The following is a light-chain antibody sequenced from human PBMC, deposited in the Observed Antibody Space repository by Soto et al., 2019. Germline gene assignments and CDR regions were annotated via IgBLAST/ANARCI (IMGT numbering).Light chain of an antibody. CDR1: SSDVGGYNY. V-gene: IGLV2-14*01. CDR2: EVS. Sequence: QSALTQPASVSGSPGQSITISCTGTSSDVGGYNYVSWYQQHPGKAPKLMIYEVSNRPSGVSNRFSGSKSGNTASLTISELQAEDEANYYCSSYTTSSTLYVVFGGGTKLTVL. CDR3: SSYTTSSTLYVV. J-gene: IGLJ2*01.